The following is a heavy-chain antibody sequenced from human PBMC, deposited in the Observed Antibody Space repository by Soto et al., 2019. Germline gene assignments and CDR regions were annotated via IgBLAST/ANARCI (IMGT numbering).Heavy chain of an antibody. D-gene: IGHD2-8*02. J-gene: IGHJ4*02. V-gene: IGHV3-30*03. CDR1: GFTVSTYG. CDR2: ISRDGGTK. CDR3: TGEVASGY. Sequence: QVQLVESGGGVVQPGRSLRLSCAVSGFTVSTYGIHWVRQAPGKGLEWVAVISRDGGTKYYADSVKGRFTISRDNSRNTLFLEMNSLRGDDMAVYYCTGEVASGYWGQGTLVTVFS.